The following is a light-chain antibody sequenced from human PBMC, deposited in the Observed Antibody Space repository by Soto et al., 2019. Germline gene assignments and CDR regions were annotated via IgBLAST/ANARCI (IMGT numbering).Light chain of an antibody. CDR3: AAWDDSLSGRHV. V-gene: IGLV1-47*01. Sequence: QSVLTQPPSASGTPGQRVTISCSGSSSNIGSNYVYWYQQLPGTAPKLLIYRNNQRPSGVPDRFSGSKSGTSASLAISGLRSEDEADYYCAAWDDSLSGRHVVGPGTKVTVL. CDR1: SSNIGSNY. J-gene: IGLJ1*01. CDR2: RNN.